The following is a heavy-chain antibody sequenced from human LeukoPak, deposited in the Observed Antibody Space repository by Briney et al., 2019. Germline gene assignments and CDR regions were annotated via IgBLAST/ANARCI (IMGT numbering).Heavy chain of an antibody. Sequence: SETLSLSCTVSDDSFDNSYCWTWVRQPPGKRPEWIGTIYSSQYTYYHRSLRSRATISADTSSNLFSLKLISVTAADTAVYYCARGSDDYKLGNHWGHGTLVTVSS. V-gene: IGHV4-39*01. CDR3: ARGSDDYKLGNH. CDR2: IYSSQYT. D-gene: IGHD5-24*01. CDR1: DDSFDNSYC. J-gene: IGHJ5*02.